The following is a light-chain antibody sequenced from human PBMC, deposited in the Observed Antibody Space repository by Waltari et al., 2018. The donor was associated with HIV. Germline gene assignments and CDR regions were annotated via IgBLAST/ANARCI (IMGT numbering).Light chain of an antibody. CDR1: SSNIGSNI. CDR2: SNN. Sequence: QSVLTQPPSASGTPGQRVTISFSGSSSNIGSNIVNWYQQLPGTAPKLLIYSNNQRPSGVPDRFSGSKSGTSASLAISGLQSEDEADYYCAAWDDSLNGWVFGGGTKLTVL. J-gene: IGLJ3*02. CDR3: AAWDDSLNGWV. V-gene: IGLV1-44*01.